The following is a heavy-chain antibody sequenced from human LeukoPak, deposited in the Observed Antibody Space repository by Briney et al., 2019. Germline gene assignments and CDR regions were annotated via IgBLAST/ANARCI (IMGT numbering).Heavy chain of an antibody. V-gene: IGHV4-39*01. D-gene: IGHD3-22*01. CDR2: IYYRGST. J-gene: IGHJ4*02. CDR3: ARTYHYDSSGYFLPPYFDY. CDR1: GGSISSSNYY. Sequence: SETLSPTCTVSGGSISSSNYYWGWIRQPPGKGLEWIGSIYYRGSTYYNPSLKSRVTISVDTSENQFSLKVTSVTAADTAVYYCARTYHYDSSGYFLPPYFDYWGQGTLVTVSS.